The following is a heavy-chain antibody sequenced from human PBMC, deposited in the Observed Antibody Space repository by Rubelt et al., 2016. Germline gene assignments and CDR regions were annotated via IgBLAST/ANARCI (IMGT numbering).Heavy chain of an antibody. CDR2: IYYSGST. CDR1: GGSISSSSYY. J-gene: IGHJ4*02. CDR3: ARDHSSGWYLEGFFDY. Sequence: QLQLQESGPGLVKPSETLSLTCTVSGGSISSSSYYWGWIRQPPGKGLEWIGSIYYSGSTYYNPSLKSRVTISVDTSKNRFAPKLSSVTAADTAVYYCARDHSSGWYLEGFFDYWGQGTLVTVSS. D-gene: IGHD6-19*01. V-gene: IGHV4-39*07.